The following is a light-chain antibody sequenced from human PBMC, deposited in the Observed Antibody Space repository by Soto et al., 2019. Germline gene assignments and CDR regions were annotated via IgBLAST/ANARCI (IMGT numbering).Light chain of an antibody. J-gene: IGKJ1*01. Sequence: EIVMTQSPVTLSVSPGERVTLSCRASQSVSSNLAWYQQKPGQAPRLLIYGASTRATGIPARFSGSGSGTDFTLNISSLQSEDFAVYYCQQYNNWPGWAFGQGTKVE. CDR1: QSVSSN. CDR2: GAS. V-gene: IGKV3-15*01. CDR3: QQYNNWPGWA.